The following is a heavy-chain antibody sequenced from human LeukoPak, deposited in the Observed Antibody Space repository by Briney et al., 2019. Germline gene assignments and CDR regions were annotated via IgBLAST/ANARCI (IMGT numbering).Heavy chain of an antibody. J-gene: IGHJ4*02. CDR1: GYTFTSYG. CDR2: ISAYNGST. CDR3: ARDLLLWFGEFPSFYFDY. V-gene: IGHV1-18*01. D-gene: IGHD3-10*01. Sequence: ASVKVSCKASGYTFTSYGISWVRQAPGQGLEWMGWISAYNGSTNYAQKLQGRVTMTTDTSTSTAYMELRSLRSDDTAVYYCARDLLLWFGEFPSFYFDYWGQGTLVTVSS.